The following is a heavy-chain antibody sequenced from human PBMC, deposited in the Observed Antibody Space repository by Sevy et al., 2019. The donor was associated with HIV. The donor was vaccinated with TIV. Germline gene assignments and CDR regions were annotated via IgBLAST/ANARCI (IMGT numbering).Heavy chain of an antibody. D-gene: IGHD3-22*01. CDR2: FIPMFDTA. CDR1: GGTFSNYA. J-gene: IGHJ6*02. CDR3: AGSYFDSSGYSPLYYYGMDV. Sequence: ASVKVSCKASGGTFSNYAISWVRQAPGQGLEWMGGFIPMFDTANYAQKFQGNVTLTADGSTTTAYMELSSLRSDDTAVYYCAGSYFDSSGYSPLYYYGMDVWGQGTTVTVSS. V-gene: IGHV1-69*13.